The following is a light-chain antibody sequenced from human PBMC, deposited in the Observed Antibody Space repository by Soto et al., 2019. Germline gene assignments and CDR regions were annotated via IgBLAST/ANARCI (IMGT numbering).Light chain of an antibody. J-gene: IGLJ2*01. CDR1: SSDVGAYNY. CDR2: DVS. V-gene: IGLV2-14*01. Sequence: QSVLTQPASVSGSPGQSVTISCTGTSSDVGAYNYVSWYQQHPGKAPKFIIFDVSNRPSGVSTRFSGSKSGNTASLTISGLRAEDEADYYCSSYSTSSTPVVFGGGTKLTVL. CDR3: SSYSTSSTPVV.